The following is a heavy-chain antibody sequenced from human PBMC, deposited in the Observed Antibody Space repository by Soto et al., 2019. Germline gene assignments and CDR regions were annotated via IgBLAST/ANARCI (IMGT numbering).Heavy chain of an antibody. Sequence: GGSLRLSCAASGFTFSSYAMHWVRQAPGKGLEYVSAISSNGGSTYYANSVKGRFTISRDNSKNTLYLQMGSLRAEDMAVYYCARDRGSSWYYHFDYWGQGTLVTVSS. J-gene: IGHJ4*02. CDR3: ARDRGSSWYYHFDY. CDR1: GFTFSSYA. D-gene: IGHD6-13*01. V-gene: IGHV3-64*01. CDR2: ISSNGGST.